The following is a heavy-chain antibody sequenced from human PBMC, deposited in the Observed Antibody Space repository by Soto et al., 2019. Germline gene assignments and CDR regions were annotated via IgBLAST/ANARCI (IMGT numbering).Heavy chain of an antibody. V-gene: IGHV4-61*01. Sequence: PSETLSLTCTVSGGSVSSGRYYWSWIRQPPGKGLEWIGYIYYSGSTNYNPSLKSRVTISVDTSKNQFSLKLSSVTAADTAVYYCARVKVRGEWFDPWGQGTLVTLSS. D-gene: IGHD3-16*01. CDR2: IYYSGST. J-gene: IGHJ5*02. CDR1: GGSVSSGRYY. CDR3: ARVKVRGEWFDP.